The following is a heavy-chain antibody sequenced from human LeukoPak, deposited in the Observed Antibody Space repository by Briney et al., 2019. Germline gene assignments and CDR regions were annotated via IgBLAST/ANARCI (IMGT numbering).Heavy chain of an antibody. CDR2: IYSGGTT. J-gene: IGHJ4*02. CDR3: ARDLNWETY. CDR1: GFTVSSNY. V-gene: IGHV3-66*01. D-gene: IGHD7-27*01. Sequence: GGSLRLSCAASGFTVSSNYMSWVRQAPGKVLEWVSVIYSGGTTYYADSVKGRFTISRDNAKNSLYLQMNSLRAEDTAVYYCARDLNWETYWGQGTLVSVSS.